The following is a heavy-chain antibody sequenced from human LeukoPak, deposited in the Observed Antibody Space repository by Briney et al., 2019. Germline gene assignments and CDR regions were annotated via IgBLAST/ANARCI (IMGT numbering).Heavy chain of an antibody. CDR1: GFTFDDYA. J-gene: IGHJ4*02. V-gene: IGHV3-43D*03. CDR2: TNWDGTNT. D-gene: IGHD4-17*01. CDR3: SKKGQNEDYGKPD. Sequence: PGGSLRLSCVASGFTFDDYAMHWVRQAPGKGLEWVCLTNWDGTNTLCAGSVKGRFTISRDNSRSTLYLQMNSLRAEDTAVYYCSKKGQNEDYGKPDWGQGTLVTVSS.